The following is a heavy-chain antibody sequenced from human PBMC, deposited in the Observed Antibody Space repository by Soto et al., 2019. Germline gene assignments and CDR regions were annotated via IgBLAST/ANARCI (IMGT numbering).Heavy chain of an antibody. D-gene: IGHD3-10*01. Sequence: GESLKISCKGSGYSFTSYWISWVRQMPGKGLEWMGRIDPSDSYSNYSPSFQGHVTISADKSISTAYLQWSSLKASDSAMYYCVRRYYASGSYYFDYWGQGTQVTSPQ. CDR1: GYSFTSYW. CDR3: VRRYYASGSYYFDY. CDR2: IDPSDSYS. J-gene: IGHJ4*02. V-gene: IGHV5-10-1*01.